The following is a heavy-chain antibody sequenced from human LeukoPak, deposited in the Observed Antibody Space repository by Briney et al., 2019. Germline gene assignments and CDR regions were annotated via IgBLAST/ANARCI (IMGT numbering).Heavy chain of an antibody. CDR3: TRRLESGSYDY. J-gene: IGHJ4*02. D-gene: IGHD1-26*01. CDR1: EFSVGSNY. V-gene: IGHV3-66*04. Sequence: PGGSLRLSCAASEFSVGSNYMTWVRQAPGKGLEWVSLIYSGGSTYYADSVKGRFTISRDDSKNTAYLQMNSLKTEDTAVYYCTRRLESGSYDYWGQGTLVTVSS. CDR2: IYSGGST.